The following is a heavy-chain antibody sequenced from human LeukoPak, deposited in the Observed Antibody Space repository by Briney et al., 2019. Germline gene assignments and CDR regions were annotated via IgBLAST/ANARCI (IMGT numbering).Heavy chain of an antibody. V-gene: IGHV4-30-2*01. J-gene: IGHJ5*02. CDR3: ARDSGCSRTSCYGGWFDP. CDR2: IYHSGST. D-gene: IGHD2-2*01. Sequence: PSETLSLTCTVSGGSISSGGYYWSWIRQPPGKGLEWIGYIYHSGSTYYNPSLKSRVTISVDRSKNQFSLKLSSVTAADTAVYYCARDSGCSRTSCYGGWFDPWGQGTLVTVSS. CDR1: GGSISSGGYY.